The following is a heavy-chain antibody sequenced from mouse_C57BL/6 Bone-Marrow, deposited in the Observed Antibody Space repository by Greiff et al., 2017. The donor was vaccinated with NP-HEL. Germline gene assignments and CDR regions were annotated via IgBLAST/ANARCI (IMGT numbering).Heavy chain of an antibody. CDR2: IDPSDSYT. D-gene: IGHD1-1*01. CDR1: GYTFTSYW. J-gene: IGHJ1*03. Sequence: QVQLQQPGAELVMPGASVKLSCKASGYTFTSYWMHWVKQRPGQGLEWIGEIDPSDSYTNYNQKFKGKSTLTVDKSSSTAYMQLSSLTSEDSAVYYCARWYYGSSSDFDVWGTGTTVTVSS. CDR3: ARWYYGSSSDFDV. V-gene: IGHV1-69*01.